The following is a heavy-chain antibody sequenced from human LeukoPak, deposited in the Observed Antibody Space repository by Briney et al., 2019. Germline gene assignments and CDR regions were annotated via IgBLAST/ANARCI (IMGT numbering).Heavy chain of an antibody. V-gene: IGHV3-48*03. CDR1: GFTFSSYE. J-gene: IGHJ4*02. Sequence: GGSLRLSCATSGFTFSSYEMSWVRQAPGKGLEWVSYISSSGSSIYYADSVKGRFTISRDNTKNSLYLQMSSLRAGDTAIYYCAGVGRSSRPGYWGQGTLVTVSS. CDR2: ISSSGSSI. D-gene: IGHD6-6*01. CDR3: AGVGRSSRPGY.